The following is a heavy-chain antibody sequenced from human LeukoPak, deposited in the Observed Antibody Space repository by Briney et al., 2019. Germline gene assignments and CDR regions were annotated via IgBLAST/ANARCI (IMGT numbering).Heavy chain of an antibody. J-gene: IGHJ4*02. CDR3: ARTPPPGATAFGVVDY. V-gene: IGHV4-34*01. CDR2: INHSGTT. CDR1: GGSVSDYY. Sequence: SGTLSLTCAVYGGSVSDYYWNWIRQPPGKGLEWIGEINHSGTTNYNPSLKSRVRISVDTSKNQFSLKLNSVTAADTAVYFCARTPPPGATAFGVVDYWSRGTLVTVS. D-gene: IGHD3-3*01.